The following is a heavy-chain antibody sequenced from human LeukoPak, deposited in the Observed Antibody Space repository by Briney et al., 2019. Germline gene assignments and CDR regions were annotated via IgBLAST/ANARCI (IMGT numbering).Heavy chain of an antibody. J-gene: IGHJ4*02. V-gene: IGHV3-15*01. CDR1: GFTFKNAW. D-gene: IGHD3-9*01. CDR2: IKKKTDGGAT. CDR3: VAEPPLRYDILIGYTFDN. Sequence: GGSLRLSCAASGFTFKNAWMTWVRQAPGKGLEWVGRIKKKTDGGATDYAASVKGRFFISRDDSKDTLYLHMNSLNTEDTGVYYCVAEPPLRYDILIGYTFDNWGQGTLVTVYS.